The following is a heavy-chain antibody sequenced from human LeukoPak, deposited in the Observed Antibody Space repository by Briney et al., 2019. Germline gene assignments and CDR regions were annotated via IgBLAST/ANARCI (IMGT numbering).Heavy chain of an antibody. CDR1: GYTFTSYG. V-gene: IGHV1-18*01. CDR2: ISAYNGNT. CDR3: ARDLFSYSSSWYYYYYYMDV. J-gene: IGHJ6*03. Sequence: ASVKVSCKASGYTFTSYGISWVRQAPGQGLEWMGWISAYNGNTNYAQKLQGRVTMTTGTSTSTAYMELRSLRSDDTAVYYCARDLFSYSSSWYYYYYYMDVWGKGTTVTVSS. D-gene: IGHD6-13*01.